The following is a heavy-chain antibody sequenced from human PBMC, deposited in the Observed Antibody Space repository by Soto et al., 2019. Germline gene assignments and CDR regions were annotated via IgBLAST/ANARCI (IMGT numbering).Heavy chain of an antibody. D-gene: IGHD4-17*01. CDR1: GFTFSNAW. CDR3: TTDLSTVRRFYYYYYGMDV. Sequence: GGSLRLSCAASGFTFSNAWMSWVRQAPGKGLEWVGRIKSKTDGGTTDYAAPVKGRLTIPRDDSKNTLYLQMNSLKTEDTAVYYCTTDLSTVRRFYYYYYGMDVWGQGTTVTVSS. CDR2: IKSKTDGGTT. V-gene: IGHV3-15*01. J-gene: IGHJ6*02.